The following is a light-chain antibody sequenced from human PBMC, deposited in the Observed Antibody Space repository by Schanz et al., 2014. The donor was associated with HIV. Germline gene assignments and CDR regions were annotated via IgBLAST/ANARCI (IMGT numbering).Light chain of an antibody. Sequence: QSVLTQPPSVSETPGQRVTISCSGSNYNIGSNFVYWYQQLPGTAPKLLIYKNNRRPSGVPDRFSGSKSGTSASLAISGLQAEDEADYYCSSYAGINKLVFGGGTKLTVL. CDR3: SSYAGINKLV. CDR1: NYNIGSNF. CDR2: KNN. J-gene: IGLJ2*01. V-gene: IGLV1-47*01.